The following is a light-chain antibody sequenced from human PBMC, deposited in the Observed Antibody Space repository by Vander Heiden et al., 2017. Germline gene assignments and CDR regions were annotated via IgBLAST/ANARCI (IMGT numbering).Light chain of an antibody. J-gene: IGLJ3*02. CDR1: RSHIGAGYD. CDR3: QSYDSSLSGLWV. V-gene: IGLV1-40*01. Sequence: HSVLTQPPSVSGAPGQRVTISCTGLRSHIGAGYDVHWYQQLPGTAPKLLIYGNSNRPSGVPDRFSGSKSGTSASLAITGLQAEDDADYYCQSYDSSLSGLWVFGGGTKLTVL. CDR2: GNS.